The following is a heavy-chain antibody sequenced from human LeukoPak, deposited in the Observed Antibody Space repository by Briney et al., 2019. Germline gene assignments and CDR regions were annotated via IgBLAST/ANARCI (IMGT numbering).Heavy chain of an antibody. V-gene: IGHV1-46*01. CDR3: ARGGDYVGGNFDF. D-gene: IGHD4-17*01. CDR1: GYTFTGHY. CDR2: INPSGGYT. J-gene: IGHJ4*02. Sequence: GASVKVSCKASGYTFTGHYMHWVRQAPGQGLEWMGIINPSGGYTSFAQKFQDRVTMTRDTSTSTVYMQLSSLRSEDTAVYYCARGGDYVGGNFDFWGQGALVTVSS.